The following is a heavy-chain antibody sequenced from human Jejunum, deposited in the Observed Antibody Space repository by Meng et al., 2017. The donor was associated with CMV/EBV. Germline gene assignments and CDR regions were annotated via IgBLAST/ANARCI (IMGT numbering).Heavy chain of an antibody. CDR1: GNSISGSD. Sequence: WNVSGNSISGSDFNWIRQPPGRGLEWIGNIGYSETTKYNPTLQTRVTISLDRSKSQFSLKLGSVSAADTTIYSCARGWGTTSPWDYWGQGMLVTVSS. D-gene: IGHD3-16*01. CDR2: IGYSETT. V-gene: IGHV4-59*01. CDR3: ARGWGTTSPWDY. J-gene: IGHJ4*02.